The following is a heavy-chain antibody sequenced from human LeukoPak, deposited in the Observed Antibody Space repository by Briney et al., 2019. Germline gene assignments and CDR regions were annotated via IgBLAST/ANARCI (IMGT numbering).Heavy chain of an antibody. D-gene: IGHD6-13*01. J-gene: IGHJ6*03. CDR3: ARDADSRAYYYMDV. CDR2: INPNSGGT. CDR1: GYTFTGYY. Sequence: ASVKVSCKASGYTFTGYYIHWVRQAPGQGLEWMGWINPNSGGTNYAQKFQGRVTMTRDTSLSTACMELSRLRSDDTAVYYCARDADSRAYYYMDVWGKGTTVTVSS. V-gene: IGHV1-2*02.